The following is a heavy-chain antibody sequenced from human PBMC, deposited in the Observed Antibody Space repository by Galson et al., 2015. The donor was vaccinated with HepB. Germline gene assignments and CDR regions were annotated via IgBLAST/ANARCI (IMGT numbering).Heavy chain of an antibody. Sequence: SETLSLTCAVYGGSFSGYYWSWIRQPPGKGLEWIGEVNHGGSTNYDPSLKSRVTISVDTSKKQFSLRLSSVTAADTAVYYCARRRAFIVVVPAASGSWFDPWGQGTLVTVSS. D-gene: IGHD2-2*01. V-gene: IGHV4-34*01. CDR3: ARRRAFIVVVPAASGSWFDP. CDR1: GGSFSGYY. J-gene: IGHJ5*02. CDR2: VNHGGST.